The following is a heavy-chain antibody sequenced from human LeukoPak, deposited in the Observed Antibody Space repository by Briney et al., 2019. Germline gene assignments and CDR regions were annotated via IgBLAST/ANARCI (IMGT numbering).Heavy chain of an antibody. CDR3: ASTQTFDY. Sequence: PGGSLRLSCAASGFTFSNHWMSWVRQAPGKGLEWVANIKQDGSEKYYADSVKGRFTISRDNAKSSLNLQLNSLRVEDTAVYHCASTQTFDYWGQGTLVTVPS. CDR2: IKQDGSEK. CDR1: GFTFSNHW. V-gene: IGHV3-7*05. J-gene: IGHJ4*02.